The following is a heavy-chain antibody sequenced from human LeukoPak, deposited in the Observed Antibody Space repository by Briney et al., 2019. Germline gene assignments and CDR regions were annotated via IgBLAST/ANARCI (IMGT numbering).Heavy chain of an antibody. V-gene: IGHV4-4*07. D-gene: IGHD3-10*01. J-gene: IGHJ6*03. Sequence: KPSETLSLXCTVSGGSISSYYWSWIRLPAGKGLEWIGRIYTSGSTNYNPSLKSRVTMSVDTSKNQFSLKLSSVTAADTAVYYCARAPMVRGTKLNYYMDVWGKGTTVTASS. CDR2: IYTSGST. CDR3: ARAPMVRGTKLNYYMDV. CDR1: GGSISSYY.